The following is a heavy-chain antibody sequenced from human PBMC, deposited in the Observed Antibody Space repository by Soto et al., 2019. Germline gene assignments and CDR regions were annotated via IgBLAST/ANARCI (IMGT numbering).Heavy chain of an antibody. CDR1: GGTFSSYA. V-gene: IGHV1-69*13. J-gene: IGHJ6*02. D-gene: IGHD2-15*01. CDR2: IIPIFGTA. Sequence: PVKVSCKASGGTFSSYAINWVRQAPGQGLEWMGGIIPIFGTANYAQKFQGRVTITADESTSTAYMELSSLRSEDTAVYYCARGSGGSSYYYYGMDVWGHGTTVTVSS. CDR3: ARGSGGSSYYYYGMDV.